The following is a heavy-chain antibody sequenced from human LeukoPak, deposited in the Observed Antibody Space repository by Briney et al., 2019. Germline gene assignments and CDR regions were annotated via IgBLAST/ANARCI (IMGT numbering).Heavy chain of an antibody. J-gene: IGHJ4*02. CDR2: ISSSGSTI. Sequence: PGGSLRLSCAASGFTFSSYEMNWVRQAPGKGLEWVSYISSSGSTIYYADSVKGRYSIPRDNANNSVYLQMNNLRAEDTAVYYCAAVIDYWGQGTLVTVSS. CDR3: AAVIDY. CDR1: GFTFSSYE. V-gene: IGHV3-48*03.